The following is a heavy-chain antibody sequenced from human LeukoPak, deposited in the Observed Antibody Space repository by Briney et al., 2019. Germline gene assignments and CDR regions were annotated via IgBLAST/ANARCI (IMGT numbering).Heavy chain of an antibody. CDR3: TRGRGYYYDSSGYYPDY. J-gene: IGHJ4*02. CDR1: GFTFGDYA. V-gene: IGHV3-49*03. Sequence: GGSLRLSCTASGFTFGDYAMSWLRQAPGKGLEWVGFIRSKPYGGTTEYAAFVKGRFTISRDDSKSIAYLQMNSLQTEDTAVYYCTRGRGYYYDSSGYYPDYWGQGTRVTVSS. CDR2: IRSKPYGGTT. D-gene: IGHD3-22*01.